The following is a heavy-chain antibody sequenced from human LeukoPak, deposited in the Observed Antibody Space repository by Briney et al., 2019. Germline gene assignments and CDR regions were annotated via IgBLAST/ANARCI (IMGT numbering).Heavy chain of an antibody. CDR1: GFTFSSYA. CDR2: MSGGYTAAT. J-gene: IGHJ5*02. CDR3: AKARDAYNYYWFDP. D-gene: IGHD5-24*01. V-gene: IGHV3-23*01. Sequence: PGGSLRLSCAASGFTFSSYAMSWVRQAPGKGLEWVSAMSGGYTAATYYADSVKGRVTISRDNYNNTLYLEMNSLRAEDTALYYCAKARDAYNYYWFDPWGQGTLVTVSS.